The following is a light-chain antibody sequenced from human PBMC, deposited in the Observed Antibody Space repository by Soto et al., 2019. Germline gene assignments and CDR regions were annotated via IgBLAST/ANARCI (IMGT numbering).Light chain of an antibody. V-gene: IGLV2-11*01. CDR2: DVS. Sequence: QSAPTQPRSVSESPGQSVTISCTGTSSDVGEYDYVSWYQQHPGKAPKLMIFDVSERPSGVPDRFSGSKTGNTASLTISGLQAEDEADYYCCSYAGSPYVFGTGTKLTVL. CDR3: CSYAGSPYV. J-gene: IGLJ1*01. CDR1: SSDVGEYDY.